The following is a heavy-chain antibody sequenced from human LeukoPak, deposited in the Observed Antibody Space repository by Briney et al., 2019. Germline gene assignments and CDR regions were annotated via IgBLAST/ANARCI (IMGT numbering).Heavy chain of an antibody. J-gene: IGHJ4*02. D-gene: IGHD3-10*01. V-gene: IGHV1-2*02. CDR3: ARGGSLGY. CDR2: MYADKGAT. Sequence: AAVKVSCMASGYTFTGHYIHWVGQAPGQGVDGMGWMYADKGATNYGQKFQGRVSMTRDTSINPVYMDLSGLSPDDTAVYYCARGGSLGYWGQGTLLTVSS. CDR1: GYTFTGHY.